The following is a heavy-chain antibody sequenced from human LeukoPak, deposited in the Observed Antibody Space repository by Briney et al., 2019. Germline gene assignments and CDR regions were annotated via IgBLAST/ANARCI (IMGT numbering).Heavy chain of an antibody. CDR3: ARHRSYDSSGYYYPAAFDI. V-gene: IGHV3-21*01. Sequence: GGSLRLSCAASGFTVSSNYMSWVRQAPGKGLEWVSSISSSSSYIYYADSVKGRFTISRDNAKNSLYLQMNSLRAEDTAVYYCARHRSYDSSGYYYPAAFDIWGQGTMVTVSS. CDR1: GFTVSSNY. J-gene: IGHJ3*02. CDR2: ISSSSSYI. D-gene: IGHD3-22*01.